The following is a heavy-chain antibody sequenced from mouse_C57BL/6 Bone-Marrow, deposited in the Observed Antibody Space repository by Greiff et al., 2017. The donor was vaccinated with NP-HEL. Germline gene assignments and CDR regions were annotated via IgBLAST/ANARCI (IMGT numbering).Heavy chain of an antibody. J-gene: IGHJ2*01. CDR2: IYPRSGNT. D-gene: IGHD1-1*01. CDR3: ARSGYYGSSYGY. Sequence: VQLKESGAELARPGASVKLSCKASGYTFTSYGISWVKQRTGQGLEWIGEIYPRSGNTYYNEKFKGKATLTADKSSSTAYMELRSLTSEDSAVYFCARSGYYGSSYGYWGQGTTLTVSS. CDR1: GYTFTSYG. V-gene: IGHV1-81*01.